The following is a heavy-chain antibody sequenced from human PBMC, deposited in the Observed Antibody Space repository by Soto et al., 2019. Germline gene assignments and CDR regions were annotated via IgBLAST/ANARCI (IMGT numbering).Heavy chain of an antibody. J-gene: IGHJ4*02. D-gene: IGHD3-22*01. V-gene: IGHV3-48*01. CDR3: ARDGYDSSGYQTDFDY. Sequence: EVQLVESGGGLVQPGGSLRLSCAASGFTFSSYSMNWVRQAPGKGLEWVSYISSSSSTIYYADSVKGRFTISRDNAKNSLDRQMNSLRAEDTAVYYCARDGYDSSGYQTDFDYWGQGTLVTVSS. CDR2: ISSSSSTI. CDR1: GFTFSSYS.